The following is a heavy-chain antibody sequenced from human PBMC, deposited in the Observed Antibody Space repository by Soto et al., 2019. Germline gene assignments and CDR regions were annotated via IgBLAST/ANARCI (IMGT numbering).Heavy chain of an antibody. CDR3: ASITGTYSLQPLGPYYYYYGMDV. J-gene: IGHJ6*02. CDR1: GGSISSGDYY. CDR2: IYYSGST. Sequence: SETLSLTCTVSGGSISSGDYYWSWIRQPPGKGLEWIGYIYYSGSTYYNPSLKSRVTISVDTSKNQFSLKLSSVTAADTAVYYCASITGTYSLQPLGPYYYYYGMDVWGQGTTVTVSS. D-gene: IGHD1-20*01. V-gene: IGHV4-30-4*01.